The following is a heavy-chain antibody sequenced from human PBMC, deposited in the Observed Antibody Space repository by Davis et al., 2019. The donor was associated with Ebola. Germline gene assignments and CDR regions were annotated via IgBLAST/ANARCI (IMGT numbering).Heavy chain of an antibody. V-gene: IGHV1-69*06. Sequence: KISCAASGGTFSSYAISWVRQAPGQGLEWMGGIIPIFGTANYAQKFQGRVTITADKSTSTAYMELSSLRSEDTAVYYCARDGVQGFDPWGQGTLVTVSS. CDR3: ARDGVQGFDP. CDR2: IIPIFGTA. CDR1: GGTFSSYA. J-gene: IGHJ5*02. D-gene: IGHD3-10*01.